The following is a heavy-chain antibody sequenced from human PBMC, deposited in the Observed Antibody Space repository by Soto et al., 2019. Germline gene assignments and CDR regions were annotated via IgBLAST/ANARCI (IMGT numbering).Heavy chain of an antibody. J-gene: IGHJ4*02. V-gene: IGHV3-48*01. Sequence: GSLRLSCAASGFTFSSYSMNWVRQAPGKGLEWVSYISSSSSTIYYADSVKGRFTISRDNAKNSLYLQMNSLRAEDTAVYYCARYGTCSGGSCPDYWGQGTLVTVSS. CDR1: GFTFSSYS. CDR3: ARYGTCSGGSCPDY. D-gene: IGHD2-15*01. CDR2: ISSSSSTI.